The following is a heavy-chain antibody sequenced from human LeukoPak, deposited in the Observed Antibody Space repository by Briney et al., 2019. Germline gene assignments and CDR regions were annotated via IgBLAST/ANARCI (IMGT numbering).Heavy chain of an antibody. CDR2: INSDGSSI. V-gene: IGHV3-74*01. D-gene: IGHD3-22*01. Sequence: GGSLRLSCAASGFTFSNYWMHWVRQVPGKGLAWVSRINSDGSSIRYADSVKGRFTISRDNAKNTLDLQMNSLRAEDTAAYYCSRSHYYDSSGSFSYYYGLDVWGQGTTVTVSS. CDR1: GFTFSNYW. CDR3: SRSHYYDSSGSFSYYYGLDV. J-gene: IGHJ6*02.